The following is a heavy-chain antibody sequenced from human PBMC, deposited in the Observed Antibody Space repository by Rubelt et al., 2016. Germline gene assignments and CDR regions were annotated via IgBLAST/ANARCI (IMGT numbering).Heavy chain of an antibody. V-gene: IGHV3-74*01. Sequence: GKGLVWVSRISGDGSITNYVDSVRGRFTISRDNAKNSLYLQMNSLRAEDTAVYYCAREDYYDSSGYYYYGMDVWGQGTTVTVSS. D-gene: IGHD3-22*01. CDR2: ISGDGSIT. CDR3: AREDYYDSSGYYYYGMDV. J-gene: IGHJ6*02.